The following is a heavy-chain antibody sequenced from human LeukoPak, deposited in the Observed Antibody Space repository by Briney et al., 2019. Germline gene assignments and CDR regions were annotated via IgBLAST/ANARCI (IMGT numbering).Heavy chain of an antibody. CDR1: GFTLSSYA. CDR2: IGTAGDT. J-gene: IGHJ4*02. V-gene: IGHV3-13*01. D-gene: IGHD1-26*01. Sequence: GGSLRLSCATFGFTLSSYAMHWVRQATGKGLEWVSAIGTAGDTYYPGSVKGRFTISRENAKNSLSLQMNSLRAEGTAVYYCVRQQTPHGNFDYWGQGTLVTVSS. CDR3: VRQQTPHGNFDY.